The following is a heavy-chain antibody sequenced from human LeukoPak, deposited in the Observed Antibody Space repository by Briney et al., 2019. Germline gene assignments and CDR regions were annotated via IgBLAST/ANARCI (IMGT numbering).Heavy chain of an antibody. CDR2: ISSSGDIT. Sequence: GGSLRLSCAASGFTFSSYAMSWVRQAPGKGLEWVSAISSSGDITFYADSVKGRFTISRDNSRYTLYLQMNSLRAEDAAVYYCAKDRPNYYESNGQYYRRNGHYWGQGTLLTLSS. CDR1: GFTFSSYA. D-gene: IGHD3-22*01. J-gene: IGHJ4*02. CDR3: AKDRPNYYESNGQYYRRNGHY. V-gene: IGHV3-23*01.